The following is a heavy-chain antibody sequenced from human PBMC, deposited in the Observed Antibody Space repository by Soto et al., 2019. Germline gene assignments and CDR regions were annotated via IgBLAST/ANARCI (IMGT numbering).Heavy chain of an antibody. CDR3: ARGRPDLTITSPSEFDP. CDR2: IYYSGST. J-gene: IGHJ5*02. Sequence: SETLSLTCTVSGGSISSGGYYWSWIRRHPGKGLEWIGYIYYSGSTYYNPSLKSRVTISVDTSKNQFSLKLSSVTAADTAVYYCARGRPDLTITSPSEFDPWGQGTLVTVSS. CDR1: GGSISSGGYY. D-gene: IGHD1-20*01. V-gene: IGHV4-31*02.